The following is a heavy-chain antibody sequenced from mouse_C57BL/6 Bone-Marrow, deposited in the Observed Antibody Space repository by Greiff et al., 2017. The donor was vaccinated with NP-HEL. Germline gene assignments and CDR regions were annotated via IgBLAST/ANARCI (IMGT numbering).Heavy chain of an antibody. CDR3: ARHYARGYFDV. CDR2: INPYNGGT. V-gene: IGHV1-19*01. D-gene: IGHD1-1*02. Sequence: EVQLQQSGPVLVKPGASVKMSCKASGYTFTDYYMNWVKQSPGKSLEWIGVINPYNGGTSYNQKFKGKATLTVDKSSSTAYMERNSLTSEDAAVYCCARHYARGYFDVWGTGTTVTVSS. J-gene: IGHJ1*03. CDR1: GYTFTDYY.